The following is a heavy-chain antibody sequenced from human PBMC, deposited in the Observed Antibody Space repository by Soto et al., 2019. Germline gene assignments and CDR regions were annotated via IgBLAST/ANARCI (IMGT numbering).Heavy chain of an antibody. CDR2: IIPMFGTA. D-gene: IGHD1-1*01. V-gene: IGHV1-69*12. Sequence: QVQLVQSGAEVKKPGSSVKVSCKASGGTFSSYAISWVRQAPGQGLEWIGGIIPMFGTANYAQKFQGRVTITADESTTTASIELSSLRSEDTAVYDCAMLRTGTTNYYYYGMDVWGQGTTVTVSS. CDR1: GGTFSSYA. J-gene: IGHJ6*02. CDR3: AMLRTGTTNYYYYGMDV.